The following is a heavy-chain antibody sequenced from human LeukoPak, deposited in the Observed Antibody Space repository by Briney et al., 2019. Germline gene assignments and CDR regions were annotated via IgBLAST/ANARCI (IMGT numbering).Heavy chain of an antibody. V-gene: IGHV1-24*01. CDR1: LCSPTVST. CDR3: ATFTENVVPGDDCGDYASRGDIVY. CDR2: FDPEDGET. D-gene: IGHD4-17*01. Sequence: ASVQDSCEHPLCSPTVSTMRAVSQAPGKGLEWMGGFDPEDGETIYAQKFQGRVTMTEDTSTATAYMELSSLRPEDTAVNYCATFTENVVPGDDCGDYASRGDIVYCGQGTLVTVSS. J-gene: IGHJ4*02.